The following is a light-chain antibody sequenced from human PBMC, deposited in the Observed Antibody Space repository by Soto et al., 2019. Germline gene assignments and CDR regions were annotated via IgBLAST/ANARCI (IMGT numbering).Light chain of an antibody. J-gene: IGLJ3*02. CDR3: QSYDNSLSGSRV. Sequence: QSVLTQPPSASGTPGQRVTISCSGSSSNIGSNSVNWYYHPPGTAPKLLIYSNNQRPSGVPDRFSGSKSGTSASLAITGLQAADEANYYCQSYDNSLSGSRVFGGGTKLTVL. V-gene: IGLV1-44*01. CDR2: SNN. CDR1: SSNIGSNS.